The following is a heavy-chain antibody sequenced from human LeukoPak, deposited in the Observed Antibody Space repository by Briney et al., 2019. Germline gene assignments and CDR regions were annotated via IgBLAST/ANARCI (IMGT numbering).Heavy chain of an antibody. CDR1: GYSISSVYY. D-gene: IGHD2-2*01. V-gene: IGHV4-38-2*01. CDR2: IHHSGST. CDR3: ARLGYCSSTGCYPDY. Sequence: SETLSLTCAVSGYSISSVYYWGWIRQPPGKGLEWITSIHHSGSTDYNPSLKSRVTISVDTSKNQFSLKLRYLTAADTAVYYCARLGYCSSTGCYPDYWGQGTLVTVSS. J-gene: IGHJ4*02.